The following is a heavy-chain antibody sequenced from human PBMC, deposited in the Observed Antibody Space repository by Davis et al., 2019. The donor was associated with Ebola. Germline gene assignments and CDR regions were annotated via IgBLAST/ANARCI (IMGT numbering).Heavy chain of an antibody. Sequence: SETLSLTCTVSGGYISGYYWSWIRQPPGKGLEWIGYIYYSGSTNYNPSLKSRVTISVDTSKNQFSLKLSSVTAADTAVYYCARAYCSSTSCAGFDPWGQGTLVTVSS. D-gene: IGHD2-2*01. CDR2: IYYSGST. V-gene: IGHV4-59*01. J-gene: IGHJ5*02. CDR1: GGYISGYY. CDR3: ARAYCSSTSCAGFDP.